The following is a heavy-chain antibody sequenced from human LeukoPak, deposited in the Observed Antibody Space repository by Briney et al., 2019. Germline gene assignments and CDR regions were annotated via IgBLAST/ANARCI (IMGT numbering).Heavy chain of an antibody. Sequence: GGSLRLSCAASGFTISSNYMSWVRQAPGKGLEWVSVIYSGGSTFYADSVKGRFTISRDNSKNTLYLQMNSLRAEDTAVYYCARGPSDYGYYYYGMDVWGQGTTVTVSS. V-gene: IGHV3-53*01. CDR1: GFTISSNY. CDR2: IYSGGST. J-gene: IGHJ6*02. D-gene: IGHD4-17*01. CDR3: ARGPSDYGYYYYGMDV.